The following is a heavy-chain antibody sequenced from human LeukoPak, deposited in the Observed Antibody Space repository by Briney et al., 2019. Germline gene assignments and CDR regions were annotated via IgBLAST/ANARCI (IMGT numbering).Heavy chain of an antibody. V-gene: IGHV1-18*01. Sequence: ASVKVSCKASGYTFTSYGISWVRQAPGQGLEWMGWISAYNGNTNYAQKLQGRVTMTTDTSTSTAYMELRSLRSDDTAVYYCARDRRSERNGNYGYMDVWGKGTTVTVSS. CDR1: GYTFTSYG. CDR3: ARDRRSERNGNYGYMDV. CDR2: ISAYNGNT. D-gene: IGHD1-7*01. J-gene: IGHJ6*03.